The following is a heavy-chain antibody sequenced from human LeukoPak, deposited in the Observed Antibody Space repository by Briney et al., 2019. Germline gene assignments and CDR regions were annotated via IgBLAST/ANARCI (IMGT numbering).Heavy chain of an antibody. J-gene: IGHJ4*02. Sequence: SQTLSLTCTVSGGSISSGGYYWSWIRQHPGKGLEWIGYIYYSGSTYYNPSLKSRVTISVDTSKNQFSLKLSSVTAADPAVYYCARVAEGYGSSWYPLTGYFDYWGQGTLVTVSS. CDR2: IYYSGST. CDR3: ARVAEGYGSSWYPLTGYFDY. V-gene: IGHV4-31*03. CDR1: GGSISSGGYY. D-gene: IGHD6-13*01.